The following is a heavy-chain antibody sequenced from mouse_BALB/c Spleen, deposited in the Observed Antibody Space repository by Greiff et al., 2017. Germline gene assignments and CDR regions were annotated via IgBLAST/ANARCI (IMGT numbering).Heavy chain of an antibody. CDR2: IYPYNGGT. V-gene: IGHV1S29*02. J-gene: IGHJ4*01. CDR1: GYTFTDYN. CDR3: ARGGYRDAMDY. Sequence: EVQLQQSGPELVKPGASVKISCKASGYTFTDYNMHWVKQSHGKSLEWIGYIYPYNGGTGYNQKFKSKATLTVDNSSSTAYMELRSLTSEDSAVYYCARGGYRDAMDYWGQGTSVTVSS. D-gene: IGHD3-2*02.